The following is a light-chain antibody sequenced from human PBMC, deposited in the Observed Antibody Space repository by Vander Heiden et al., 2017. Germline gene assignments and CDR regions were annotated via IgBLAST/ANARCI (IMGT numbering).Light chain of an antibody. CDR2: GEN. CDR3: NSRDSIGNILI. V-gene: IGLV3-19*01. J-gene: IGLJ2*01. Sequence: SSELTHDPAVSVAFGQPVRTTCQGGSLRSYAATWYQQKPGQAPRVVIYGENNRPSGIPDRFSGSSSGNTASLIITGAQAEDEADYYCNSRDSIGNILIFGGGTKMTVL. CDR1: SLRSYA.